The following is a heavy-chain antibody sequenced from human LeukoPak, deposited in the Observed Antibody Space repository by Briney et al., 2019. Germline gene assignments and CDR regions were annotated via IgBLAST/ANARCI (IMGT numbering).Heavy chain of an antibody. D-gene: IGHD6-6*01. V-gene: IGHV3-23*01. CDR3: AKDRGIATRPVFDQ. CDR2: LSGSGGST. CDR1: GFTFSDYY. Sequence: GGSLRLSCAASGFTFSDYYMSWIRQAPGKGLEWVSTLSGSGGSTNYADSVKGRFTISRDNSKNTLYLQMDSLTAEDTALYYCAKDRGIATRPVFDQWGQGTLVTVSS. J-gene: IGHJ4*02.